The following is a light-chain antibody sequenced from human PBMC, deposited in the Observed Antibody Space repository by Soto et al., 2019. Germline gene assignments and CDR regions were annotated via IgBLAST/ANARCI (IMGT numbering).Light chain of an antibody. CDR1: QSVSSN. CDR3: HQFGDSPQT. Sequence: EIVMTQSPATLSVSPGERATLSCRASQSVSSNLAWYQQKPGQAPRLLIYSTSTRAAGIPDRFTGRGSGTHFTLAISRLEPEDFAVYYCHQFGDSPQTFGQGTKVDTK. J-gene: IGKJ1*01. V-gene: IGKV3-20*01. CDR2: STS.